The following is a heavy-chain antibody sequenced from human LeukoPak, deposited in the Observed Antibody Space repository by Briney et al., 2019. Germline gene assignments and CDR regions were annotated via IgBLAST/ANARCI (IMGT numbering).Heavy chain of an antibody. Sequence: SETLSLTCTVSGGSIGSYYWGWIRQPPGKGLEWIGSIYYSGSTYYNPSLKSRVTISVDTSKNQFSLKLSSVTAADTAVYYCARIKATVTSFKFDYWGQGTLVTVSS. D-gene: IGHD4-17*01. CDR3: ARIKATVTSFKFDY. CDR1: GGSIGSYY. CDR2: IYYSGST. J-gene: IGHJ4*02. V-gene: IGHV4-39*01.